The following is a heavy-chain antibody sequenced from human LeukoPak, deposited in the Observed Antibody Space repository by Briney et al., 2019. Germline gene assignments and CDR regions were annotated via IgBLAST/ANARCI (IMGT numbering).Heavy chain of an antibody. V-gene: IGHV3-7*01. Sequence: GGSLRLSCAASGFTFSSYWMSWVRQAPGKGLERVANIKQDGSEKYQVDSVKGRFTISRDNAKNSLYLQMNSLRAEDKAVYYCAGGLGARYSSSWDWFYFDYWGQGTLVTVSS. D-gene: IGHD6-13*01. CDR2: IKQDGSEK. J-gene: IGHJ4*02. CDR3: AGGLGARYSSSWDWFYFDY. CDR1: GFTFSSYW.